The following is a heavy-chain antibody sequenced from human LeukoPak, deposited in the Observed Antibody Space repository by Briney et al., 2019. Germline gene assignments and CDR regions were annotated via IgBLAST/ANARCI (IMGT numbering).Heavy chain of an antibody. CDR2: INHSGST. Sequence: KTSETLSLTCAVYGGSFSGYYWSWIRQPPGKGLEWIGEINHSGSTNYNPSLKSRVTISVDTPKNQFSLKLSSVTAADTAVYYCARHGGAGYGGIYYFDYWGQGTLVTVSS. D-gene: IGHD4-23*01. CDR1: GGSFSGYY. CDR3: ARHGGAGYGGIYYFDY. V-gene: IGHV4-34*01. J-gene: IGHJ4*02.